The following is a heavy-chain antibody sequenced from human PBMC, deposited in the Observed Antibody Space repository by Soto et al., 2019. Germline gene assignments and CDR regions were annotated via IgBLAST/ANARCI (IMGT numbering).Heavy chain of an antibody. CDR1: GFTFSSYS. V-gene: IGHV3-21*01. D-gene: IGHD6-13*01. Sequence: EVQLVESGGGLVKPGGSLRLSCAASGFTFSSYSMNWVRQAPGKGLEWVSSISSSSSYIYYADSVKGRFTISRDNAKNSLYLQMNSLRAEDTAVYYCARDSEEEQQLDGEGAFDIWGQGTMVTVSS. CDR2: ISSSSSYI. CDR3: ARDSEEEQQLDGEGAFDI. J-gene: IGHJ3*02.